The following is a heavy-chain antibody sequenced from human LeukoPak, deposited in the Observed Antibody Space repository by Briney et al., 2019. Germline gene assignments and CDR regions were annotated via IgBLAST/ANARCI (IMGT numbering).Heavy chain of an antibody. Sequence: GASVKVSCKASAYTFTSYYIHWVRQAPGQGLEWMGLINPSGGSTTYAQKFQGRVTMTRDTSTSTVYMELSSLRSEDTAVYYCARTSLGYSPDYWGQGPLVTVSS. CDR1: AYTFTSYY. CDR3: ARTSLGYSPDY. V-gene: IGHV1-46*01. CDR2: INPSGGST. J-gene: IGHJ4*02. D-gene: IGHD5-18*01.